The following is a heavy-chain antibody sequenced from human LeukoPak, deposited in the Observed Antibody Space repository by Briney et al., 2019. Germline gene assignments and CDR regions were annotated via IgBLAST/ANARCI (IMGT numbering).Heavy chain of an antibody. CDR3: AQNRLDCTNTPCYVY. CDR1: GFTFSNYG. CDR2: ISGSGGST. Sequence: GGTLRLSCAASGFTFSNYGMSWVRQAPGKGLEWVSAISGSGGSTYYADPVKGRFTISRDNSKSTLYLQMNSLRAEDTAVYYCAQNRLDCTNTPCYVYWGQGTLVTVSS. V-gene: IGHV3-23*01. J-gene: IGHJ4*02. D-gene: IGHD2-8*01.